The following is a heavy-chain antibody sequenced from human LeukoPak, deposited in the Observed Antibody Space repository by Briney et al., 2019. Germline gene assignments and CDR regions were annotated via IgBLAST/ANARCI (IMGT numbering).Heavy chain of an antibody. Sequence: GGSLRLSCAASGFTVSSSYMSWVRQAPGKGLEWVSVFYGGGKTYYTDSVKGRFTISRDNSKNTLYLQMNSLRAEDTAVYYCARDLGYCTNGVCHTRFDDWGQGTLIAVSS. J-gene: IGHJ4*02. D-gene: IGHD2-8*01. CDR1: GFTVSSSY. V-gene: IGHV3-53*01. CDR2: FYGGGKT. CDR3: ARDLGYCTNGVCHTRFDD.